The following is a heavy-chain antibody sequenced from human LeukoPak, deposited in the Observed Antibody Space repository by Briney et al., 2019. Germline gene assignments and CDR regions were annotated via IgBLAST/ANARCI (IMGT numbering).Heavy chain of an antibody. J-gene: IGHJ5*02. CDR1: GGSISSGSYY. D-gene: IGHD3-22*01. CDR2: IYYSGTT. Sequence: SETLSLTCTVSGGSISSGSYYWGWIRQPPGKGLEWIASIYYSGTTYYNPSLESRVTISVDRSKNQFSLKLSSVTAADTAVYYCAGVRTHYYDNDAYLGTWFDPWGQGTLVTVSS. CDR3: AGVRTHYYDNDAYLGTWFDP. V-gene: IGHV4-39*07.